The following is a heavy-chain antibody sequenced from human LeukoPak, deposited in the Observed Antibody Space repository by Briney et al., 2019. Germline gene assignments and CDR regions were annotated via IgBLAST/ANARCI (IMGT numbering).Heavy chain of an antibody. D-gene: IGHD1-26*01. CDR1: GYTFTGYG. J-gene: IGHJ3*02. V-gene: IGHV1-18*01. CDR2: ISAYNGNT. Sequence: ASVKVSCKASGYTFTGYGISWVRQAPGQGLEWMGWISAYNGNTNYAQKLQGRVTMTTDTSTSTAYMELRSLRSDDTAVYYCAREGGSYHLDAFDIWGQGTMVTVSS. CDR3: AREGGSYHLDAFDI.